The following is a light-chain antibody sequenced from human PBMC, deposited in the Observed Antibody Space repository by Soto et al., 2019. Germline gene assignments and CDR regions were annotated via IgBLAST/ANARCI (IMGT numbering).Light chain of an antibody. V-gene: IGKV1-39*01. J-gene: IGKJ1*01. CDR1: QGISSH. CDR3: QQGYSTPQT. CDR2: AAS. Sequence: DIQMTQSPSSLSASAGDRVTITCRASQGISSHLNWYQQKPGKAPKLLIYAASSLQSGVTSRFSGSGSGTDFTLTINSLQPEDFATYYCQQGYSTPQTFGQGTKVEIK.